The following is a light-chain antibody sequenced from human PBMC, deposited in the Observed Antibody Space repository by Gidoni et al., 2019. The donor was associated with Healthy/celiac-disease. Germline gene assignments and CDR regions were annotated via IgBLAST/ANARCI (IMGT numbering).Light chain of an antibody. CDR1: QSVSSY. J-gene: IGKJ1*01. CDR2: DAS. V-gene: IGKV3-11*01. Sequence: DILLTQSPATLPLSPGERATLSCRASQSVSSYLAWYQQKPGQAPRLLIYDASNRATGIPARFSGSGSGTDFTLTISSLEPEDFAVYYCQQRSNWPWTFGQGTKVEIK. CDR3: QQRSNWPWT.